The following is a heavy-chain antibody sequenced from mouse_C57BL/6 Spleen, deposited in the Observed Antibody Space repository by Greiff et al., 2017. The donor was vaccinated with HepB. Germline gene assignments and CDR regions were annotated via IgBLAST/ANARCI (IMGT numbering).Heavy chain of an antibody. CDR3: ARGGFAY. CDR1: GFTFSSYA. J-gene: IGHJ3*01. Sequence: DVRLVESGGGLVKPGGSLKLSCAASGFTFSSYAMSWVRQTPEKRLEWVATISDGGSYTYYPDNVKGRFTISRDNAKNNLYLQMRHLKSEDTAMYYCARGGFAYWGQGTLVTVSA. V-gene: IGHV5-4*03. CDR2: ISDGGSYT.